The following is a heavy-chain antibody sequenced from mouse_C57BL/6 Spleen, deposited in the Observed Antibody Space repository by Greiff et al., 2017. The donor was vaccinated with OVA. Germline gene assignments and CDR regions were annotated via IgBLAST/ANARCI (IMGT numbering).Heavy chain of an antibody. CDR3: TGPLYYYGSRTWFAY. CDR2: IDPEDGDT. Sequence: VQLQQSGAELVRPGASVKLSCTASGFNINDYYMHWVKQRPEQGLEWIGRIDPEDGDTEYAPKFQGKATMTADTSSNTAYLQLSSLTSEDTVVYYCTGPLYYYGSRTWFAYWGQGTLVTVSA. CDR1: GFNINDYY. V-gene: IGHV14-1*01. J-gene: IGHJ3*01. D-gene: IGHD1-1*01.